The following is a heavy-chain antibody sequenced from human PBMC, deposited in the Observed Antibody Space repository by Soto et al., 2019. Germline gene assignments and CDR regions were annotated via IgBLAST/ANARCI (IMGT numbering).Heavy chain of an antibody. V-gene: IGHV3-13*05. Sequence: GGSLRLSCAASGFTFSSYDMHWVRQATGKGLEWVSAIGTAGDPYYPGSVKGRFTISRENAKNSLYLQMNSLRAEDTALYYCAKSLNTATSFDYWGQGTPVTVST. CDR2: IGTAGDP. CDR1: GFTFSSYD. CDR3: AKSLNTATSFDY. J-gene: IGHJ4*02.